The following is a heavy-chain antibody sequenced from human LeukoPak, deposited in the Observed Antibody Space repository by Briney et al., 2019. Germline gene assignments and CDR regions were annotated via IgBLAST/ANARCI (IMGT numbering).Heavy chain of an antibody. Sequence: GGSLRLSCAASGFTFSSYGMHWVRQAPGKGLEGVAFIRYDGSNKYYAGSVKGRFTISRDNSKNTLYLQMNSLRAEDTAVYYCAKDSVDRYSSYNLGYWGQGALVTVSS. CDR2: IRYDGSNK. CDR1: GFTFSSYG. D-gene: IGHD6-13*01. V-gene: IGHV3-30*02. CDR3: AKDSVDRYSSYNLGY. J-gene: IGHJ4*02.